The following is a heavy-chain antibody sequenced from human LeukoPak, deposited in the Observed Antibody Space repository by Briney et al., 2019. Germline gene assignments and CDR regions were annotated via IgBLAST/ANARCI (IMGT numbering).Heavy chain of an antibody. V-gene: IGHV3-23*01. J-gene: IGHJ4*02. CDR1: GFTFSSYA. D-gene: IGHD6-13*01. CDR3: AKRGIAEAASFDY. Sequence: GGSLRLSCAASGFTFSSYAMSWVRQAPGKGLEWVSTIYGSGDDTYYADSVKGRFTISRDSSKNTLYLQMSSLRADDTAVCYCAKRGIAEAASFDYWGQGTLVTVSS. CDR2: IYGSGDDT.